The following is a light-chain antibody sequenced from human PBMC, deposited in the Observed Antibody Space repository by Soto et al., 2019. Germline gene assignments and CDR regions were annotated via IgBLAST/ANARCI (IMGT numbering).Light chain of an antibody. Sequence: EIVMTQSPATLSVSPGERATLSCRASQSVYSNLAWYQQKPGQAPRLLFYGASTRATGIPDRFSGSGSGTDFTLTISRLEPEDFAVYYCQQYGSSGTFGQGTKVDIK. CDR2: GAS. V-gene: IGKV3-20*01. CDR1: QSVYSN. J-gene: IGKJ1*01. CDR3: QQYGSSGT.